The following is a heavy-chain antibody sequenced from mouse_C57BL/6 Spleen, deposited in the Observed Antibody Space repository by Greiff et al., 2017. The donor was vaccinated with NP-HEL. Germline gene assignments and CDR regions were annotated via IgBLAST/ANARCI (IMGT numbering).Heavy chain of an antibody. D-gene: IGHD1-1*01. V-gene: IGHV1-62-2*01. CDR1: GYTFTEYT. CDR3: ARQYYYGSSYRYFDV. CDR2: FYPGSGSI. Sequence: VQVVESGAELVKPGASVKLSCKASGYTFTEYTIHWVKQRPGQGLEWIGWFYPGSGSIKYNEKFKDKATLTADKSSSTVYMELSRLTSEDSAVYFCARQYYYGSSYRYFDVWGTGTTVTVSS. J-gene: IGHJ1*03.